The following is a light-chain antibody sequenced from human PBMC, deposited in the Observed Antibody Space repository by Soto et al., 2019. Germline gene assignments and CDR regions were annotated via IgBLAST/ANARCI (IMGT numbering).Light chain of an antibody. CDR2: GAS. Sequence: EIVLTQSPATLSLSPGERATLSCGASQSVGRDYLAWYQQKPGLAPRLLIHGASIRATGIPARFSGSGSGTYFTLIINRLEPEDFAVYFCQQYASSPLTFGRGNEVEIK. J-gene: IGKJ4*01. CDR1: QSVGRDY. V-gene: IGKV3D-20*01. CDR3: QQYASSPLT.